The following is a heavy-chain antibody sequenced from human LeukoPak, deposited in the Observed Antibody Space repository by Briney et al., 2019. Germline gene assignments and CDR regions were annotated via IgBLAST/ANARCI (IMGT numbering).Heavy chain of an antibody. J-gene: IGHJ3*02. Sequence: GGSLRLSCAASGFTFSSYWMHWVRQPPGKGLVWVSRITSDGSSTSYADSVKGRFTISRDNAKNTLYLQMNSLRAEDRAVYYCARGNGHASDIWGQGTMVTVPS. V-gene: IGHV3-74*01. CDR3: ARGNGHASDI. CDR1: GFTFSSYW. D-gene: IGHD2-8*01. CDR2: ITSDGSST.